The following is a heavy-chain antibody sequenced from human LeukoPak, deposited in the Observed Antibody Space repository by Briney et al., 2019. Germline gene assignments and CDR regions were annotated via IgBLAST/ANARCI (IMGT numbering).Heavy chain of an antibody. Sequence: GGSLRLSCSASGFTFSSYAMHWVRQAPGKGLEYVSAISSNGGSTYYADSVKGRFTTSRDNSKNTLYLQMSSLRAEDTAVYYCVKDRSYTAMVPFDYWGQGTLVTVSS. V-gene: IGHV3-64D*06. D-gene: IGHD5-18*01. J-gene: IGHJ4*02. CDR1: GFTFSSYA. CDR3: VKDRSYTAMVPFDY. CDR2: ISSNGGST.